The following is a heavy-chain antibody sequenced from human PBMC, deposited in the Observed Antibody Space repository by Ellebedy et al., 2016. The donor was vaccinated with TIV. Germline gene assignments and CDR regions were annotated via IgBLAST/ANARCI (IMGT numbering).Heavy chain of an antibody. V-gene: IGHV3-74*01. CDR2: INTDGSTI. J-gene: IGHJ6*02. CDR1: GFTFSSYW. CDR3: ARVYYGMDV. Sequence: GGSLRLSCAASGFTFSSYWMQWVRQAPGKGLVWVSRINTDGSTINYADSVKGRFTISRDNAKNSLYLQMNSLRAEDTAVYYCARVYYGMDVWGQGTTVTVSS.